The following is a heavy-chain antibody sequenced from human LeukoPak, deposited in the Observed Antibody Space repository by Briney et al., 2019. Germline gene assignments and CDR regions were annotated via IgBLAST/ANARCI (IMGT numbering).Heavy chain of an antibody. CDR1: GYTFTGYY. J-gene: IGHJ4*02. V-gene: IGHV1-2*02. Sequence: ASVKVSCKASGYTFTGYYMHWVRQAPGQGLEWMGWINPNSGGTNYAQKFQGRVTMTRDTSISTAYMELSRLRSDDTAVYYCARSNGTRRYYFDYWGQGTLVTVSS. CDR2: INPNSGGT. CDR3: ARSNGTRRYYFDY. D-gene: IGHD2-8*01.